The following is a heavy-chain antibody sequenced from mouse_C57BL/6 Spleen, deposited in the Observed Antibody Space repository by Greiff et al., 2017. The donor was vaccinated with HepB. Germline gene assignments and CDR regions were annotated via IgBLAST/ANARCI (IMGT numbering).Heavy chain of an antibody. CDR2: INPNNGGT. J-gene: IGHJ3*01. D-gene: IGHD3-2*02. Sequence: EVQLQQSGPELVKPGASVKISCKASGYTFTDYYMNWVKQSHGKSLEWIGDINPNNGGTSYNQKFKGKATLTVDKSSSTAYMELRSLPSEDSAVYYCAREGQLRLLAYWGQGTLVTVSA. V-gene: IGHV1-26*01. CDR1: GYTFTDYY. CDR3: AREGQLRLLAY.